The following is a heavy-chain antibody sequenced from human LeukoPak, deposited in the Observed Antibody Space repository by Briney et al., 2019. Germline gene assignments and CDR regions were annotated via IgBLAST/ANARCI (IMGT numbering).Heavy chain of an antibody. D-gene: IGHD3/OR15-3a*01. CDR1: GFAFRSSW. Sequence: GGSLRLSCAASGFAFRSSWMHWVRQAPGKGLLWVSRINSDGGTTNYADSVKGRFTISRDNAKNTLYLQMNSLRVEDTALYYCARVGRTGTWTNFDNWGQGTLVTVSS. CDR2: INSDGGTT. J-gene: IGHJ4*02. CDR3: ARVGRTGTWTNFDN. V-gene: IGHV3-74*01.